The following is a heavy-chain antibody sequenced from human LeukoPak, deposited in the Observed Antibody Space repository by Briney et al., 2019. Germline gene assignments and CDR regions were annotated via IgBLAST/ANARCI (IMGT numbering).Heavy chain of an antibody. D-gene: IGHD6-19*01. CDR1: GYSFTSYW. CDR2: IYPGDSDT. J-gene: IGHJ4*02. Sequence: GESLKISCKGSGYSFTSYWIGWVRQMPGKGLEWMGIIYPGDSDTRYSPPFQGQVTISADKSISAAYLQWSSLKASDTAMYYCARPGIRYSSGWYYWGQGTLVTVSS. CDR3: ARPGIRYSSGWYY. V-gene: IGHV5-51*01.